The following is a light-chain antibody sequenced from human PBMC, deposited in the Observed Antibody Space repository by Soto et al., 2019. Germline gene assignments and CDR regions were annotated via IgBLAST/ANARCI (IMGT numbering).Light chain of an antibody. CDR3: HQYGRLPRT. V-gene: IGKV3-20*01. J-gene: IGKJ1*01. CDR2: ATT. Sequence: EIVLTQSPGTLSLSPGERATLSCRASQSVDSRFLAWYQHKPGQSPRLLLYATTIRGAGIPDRFTASGSGTDFNLTISRLEPEDSALSYCHQYGRLPRTFGQGTQVDVK. CDR1: QSVDSRF.